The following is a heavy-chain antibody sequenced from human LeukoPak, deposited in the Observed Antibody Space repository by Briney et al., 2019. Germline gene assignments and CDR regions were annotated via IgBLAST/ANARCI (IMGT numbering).Heavy chain of an antibody. J-gene: IGHJ4*02. D-gene: IGHD6-19*01. CDR3: AKVDIAVAGPGY. CDR2: CSGGGDAT. Sequence: GGSLALFCVASGFTFGIYAMSGVREASGKGLEWGSFCSGGGDATYYGASVKGRFPILRDNSKNTLYLQMNSLTVEDTAVYYCAKVDIAVAGPGYWGQGTPVTVSS. V-gene: IGHV3-23*02. CDR1: GFTFGIYA.